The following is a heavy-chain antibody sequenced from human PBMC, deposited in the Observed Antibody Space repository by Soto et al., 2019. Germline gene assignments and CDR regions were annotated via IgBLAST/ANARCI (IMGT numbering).Heavy chain of an antibody. CDR1: GYTFTTFG. Sequence: GPEVKKPGASVKVSCKASGYTFTTFGISWVRQAPGQGLEWVGWISANNGNTKYSQKFQGRVSLTTETSASTAYMELRSLRSDDTAVYYCARGNPFNYAGFDVWGQGTTVAVSS. J-gene: IGHJ6*02. D-gene: IGHD3-16*01. V-gene: IGHV1-18*01. CDR2: ISANNGNT. CDR3: ARGNPFNYAGFDV.